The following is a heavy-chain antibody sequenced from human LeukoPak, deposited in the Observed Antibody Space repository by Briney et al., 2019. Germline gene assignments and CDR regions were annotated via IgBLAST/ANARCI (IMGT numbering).Heavy chain of an antibody. CDR3: AKDSIVVVPAAESLFDY. V-gene: IGHV3-23*01. D-gene: IGHD2-2*01. CDR1: GFTFSSYA. J-gene: IGHJ4*02. CDR2: ISGSGGST. Sequence: GGSLRLSCAASGFTFSSYAMSWVRQAPGKGLEWVSAISGSGGSTYYADSVKGRFTISRDNSKNTLYLQMNKLRDEDTAVYYCAKDSIVVVPAAESLFDYWGQGTLVTVSS.